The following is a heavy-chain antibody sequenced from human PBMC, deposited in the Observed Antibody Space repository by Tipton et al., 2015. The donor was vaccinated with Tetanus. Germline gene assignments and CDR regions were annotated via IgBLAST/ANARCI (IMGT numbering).Heavy chain of an antibody. Sequence: SLRLSCAAPGFDFRSDWMTWVRQAPGKGLEWVANIKQDGNEKYHVDSVKGRFTISRDNGKNLLYLEMNSLRVEDTAVYYCARDPLTIRAGNHRGFDCWGKGTLVTVSS. V-gene: IGHV3-7*03. D-gene: IGHD3-10*01. CDR3: ARDPLTIRAGNHRGFDC. CDR1: GFDFRSDW. J-gene: IGHJ4*02. CDR2: IKQDGNEK.